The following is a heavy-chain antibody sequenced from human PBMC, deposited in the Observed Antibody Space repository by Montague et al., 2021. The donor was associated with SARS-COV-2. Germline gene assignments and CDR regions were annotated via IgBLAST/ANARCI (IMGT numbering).Heavy chain of an antibody. CDR3: ANRGVRYFDAQGVWYYFDY. Sequence: SLRLSCAASGFTFSRYGMTWVRQAPGKGLEWASTISDSGGSTYYADSVKGRFTISRDNSKNTLYLQMNSLRAEDTAVYYCANRGVRYFDAQGVWYYFDYWGQGTLVTVSS. V-gene: IGHV3-23*01. CDR2: ISDSGGST. J-gene: IGHJ4*02. CDR1: GFTFSRYG. D-gene: IGHD3-9*01.